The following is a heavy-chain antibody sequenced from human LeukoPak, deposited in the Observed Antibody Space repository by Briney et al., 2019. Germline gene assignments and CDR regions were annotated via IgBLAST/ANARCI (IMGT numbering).Heavy chain of an antibody. CDR3: ARDREAVADYYFDY. CDR1: GFTFSSYW. V-gene: IGHV3-7*01. J-gene: IGHJ4*02. D-gene: IGHD6-19*01. Sequence: GGSLRLSCAASGFTFSSYWMGWVRQAPGKGLEWVANIKQDGSEKYYVDSVKGRFTISRDNAKNSLYLQMNSLGAEDTAVYYCARDREAVADYYFDYWGQGTLVTVSS. CDR2: IKQDGSEK.